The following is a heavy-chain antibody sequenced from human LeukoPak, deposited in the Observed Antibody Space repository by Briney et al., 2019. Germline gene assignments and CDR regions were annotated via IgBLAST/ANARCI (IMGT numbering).Heavy chain of an antibody. J-gene: IGHJ4*02. CDR1: GFTVSSNY. D-gene: IGHD2-15*01. Sequence: PGGSLRLSCAASGFTVSSNYMSWVRQAPGKGLEWVSVIYSGGSTYYADSVKGRFTISRDNSKNTLYLQMNSLRAEDTAVYYCARDRAPGYCSGGSCYLDYWGQGTLVTVSS. V-gene: IGHV3-53*01. CDR2: IYSGGST. CDR3: ARDRAPGYCSGGSCYLDY.